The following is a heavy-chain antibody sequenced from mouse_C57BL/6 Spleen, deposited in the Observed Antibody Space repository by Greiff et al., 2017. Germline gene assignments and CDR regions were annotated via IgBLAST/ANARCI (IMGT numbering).Heavy chain of an antibody. Sequence: QVQLKQPGAELVMPGASVKLSCKASGYTFTSYWMHWVKQRPGQGLEWIGEIDPSDSYTNYNQKFKGKSTLTVDKSSSTAYMQLSSLTSEDSAVXYCARRYFDYWGQGTTLTVSS. CDR2: IDPSDSYT. J-gene: IGHJ2*01. CDR3: ARRYFDY. CDR1: GYTFTSYW. V-gene: IGHV1-69*01.